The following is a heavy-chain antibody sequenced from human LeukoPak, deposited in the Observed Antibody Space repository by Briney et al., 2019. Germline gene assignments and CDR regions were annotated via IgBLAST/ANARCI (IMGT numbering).Heavy chain of an antibody. CDR3: ARDRVYYYDSSGYLD. CDR1: GYTLTGYY. J-gene: IGHJ4*02. CDR2: ISAYNGNT. V-gene: IGHV1-18*04. Sequence: ASVKVSCKASGYTLTGYYMHWVRQAPGQGLEWMGWISAYNGNTNYAQKLQGRVTMTTDTSTSTAYMELRSLRSDDTAVYYCARDRVYYYDSSGYLDWGQGTLVTVSS. D-gene: IGHD3-22*01.